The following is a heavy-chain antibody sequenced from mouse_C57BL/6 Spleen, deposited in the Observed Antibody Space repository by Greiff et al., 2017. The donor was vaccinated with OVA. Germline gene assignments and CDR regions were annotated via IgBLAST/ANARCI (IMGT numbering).Heavy chain of an antibody. J-gene: IGHJ2*01. V-gene: IGHV1-85*01. CDR3: AREGDDNEGCLDY. CDR1: GYTFTSYD. Sequence: QVQLQQSGPELVKPGASVKLSCKASGYTFTSYDINWVKQRPGQGLEWIGWIYPRDGSTKYNEKFKGKATLTVDTSSSTAYMELHSLTSEDSAVYFCAREGDDNEGCLDYWGQGTTLTVSS. CDR2: IYPRDGST. D-gene: IGHD1-3*01.